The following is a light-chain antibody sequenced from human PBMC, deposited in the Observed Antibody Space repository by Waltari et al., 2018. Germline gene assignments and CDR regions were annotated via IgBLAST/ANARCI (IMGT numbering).Light chain of an antibody. Sequence: ETVMTQSPATVSVSPGERAALSCRASQSVSSNVAWYQQKPGQAPRLLSYDASTRATGIPVRFSGSGSGTDFTLTISSLQSEDFAIYYCQQYNNWPPYTFGQGTKLEI. CDR1: QSVSSN. J-gene: IGKJ2*01. CDR2: DAS. CDR3: QQYNNWPPYT. V-gene: IGKV3-15*01.